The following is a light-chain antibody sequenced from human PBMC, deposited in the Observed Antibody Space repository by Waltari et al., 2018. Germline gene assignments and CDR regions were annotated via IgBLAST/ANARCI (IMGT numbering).Light chain of an antibody. V-gene: IGLV2-14*01. J-gene: IGLJ1*01. CDR1: ASDIGGYNN. Sequence: QSALTQPASVSGSPGQSITISCTGTASDIGGYNNFPWYQQHPGSAPKLLIFESNNRPSGVSARFSGSKSGNTASLTISGLQAADEAYYYCSSYTNTNTLDVFGSGTKVTVL. CDR2: ESN. CDR3: SSYTNTNTLDV.